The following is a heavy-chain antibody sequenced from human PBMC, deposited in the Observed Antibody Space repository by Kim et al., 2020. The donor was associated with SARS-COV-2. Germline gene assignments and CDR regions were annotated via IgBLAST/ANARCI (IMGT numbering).Heavy chain of an antibody. D-gene: IGHD3-10*01. J-gene: IGHJ4*02. CDR3: ARGRRDITMVRGVIIPFDY. V-gene: IGHV4-34*01. Sequence: SRVTISVDTSKNQFSLKLSSVTAADTAVYYCARGRRDITMVRGVIIPFDYWGQGTLVTVSS.